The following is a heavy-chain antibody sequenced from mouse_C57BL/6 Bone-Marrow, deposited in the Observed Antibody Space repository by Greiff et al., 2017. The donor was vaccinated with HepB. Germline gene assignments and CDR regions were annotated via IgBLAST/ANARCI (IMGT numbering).Heavy chain of an antibody. CDR3: ARHDPYSYYGFLAY. CDR1: GFTFSDYG. CDR2: ISNLAYSI. Sequence: EVQLVESGGGLVQPGGSLKLSCAASGFTFSDYGMAWVRQAPRKGPEWVAFISNLAYSIYYADTVTGRFTISRENAKNTLYLEMSSLRSEDTAMYYCARHDPYSYYGFLAYWGQGTLVTVSA. J-gene: IGHJ3*01. V-gene: IGHV5-15*01. D-gene: IGHD1-1*01.